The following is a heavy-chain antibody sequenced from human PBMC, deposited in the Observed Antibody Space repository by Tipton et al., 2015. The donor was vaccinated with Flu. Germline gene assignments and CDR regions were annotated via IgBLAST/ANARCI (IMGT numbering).Heavy chain of an antibody. D-gene: IGHD3-3*01. Sequence: LSLTCTVSGGSISSSNYYWGWIRQPPGKGLEWIGSIYYSGSTYYNPPLKSRATISLDTSNNQFSLKPSSVTAADTAVYYCARALYDFWSLHYDQRYFDYWGQGTLVTVSS. CDR2: IYYSGST. V-gene: IGHV4-39*01. J-gene: IGHJ4*02. CDR3: ARALYDFWSLHYDQRYFDY. CDR1: GGSISSSNYY.